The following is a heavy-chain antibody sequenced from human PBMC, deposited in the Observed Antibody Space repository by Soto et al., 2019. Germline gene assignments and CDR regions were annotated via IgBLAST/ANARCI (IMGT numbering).Heavy chain of an antibody. V-gene: IGHV1-3*01. CDR2: INAANGDT. D-gene: IGHD3-10*01. J-gene: IGHJ4*02. CDR1: GYTFSTFP. Sequence: ASVKVSCKASGYTFSTFPMHWVRQAPGQNLEWMGWINAANGDTGYSQNFQGRVTITRDTTASTAYMELSGLRSEDTAVYFCARKDYYGSGTYHFDYWGQRTLVTVSS. CDR3: ARKDYYGSGTYHFDY.